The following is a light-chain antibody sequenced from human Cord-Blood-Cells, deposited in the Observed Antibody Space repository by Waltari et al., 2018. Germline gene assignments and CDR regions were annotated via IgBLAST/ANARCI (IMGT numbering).Light chain of an antibody. V-gene: IGLV1-47*01. CDR1: SSNIGSNY. J-gene: IGLJ2*01. CDR2: RNT. CDR3: AAWDDSLSGPV. Sequence: QSVLTQPPSASGTPGQRVTISFSGSSSNIGSNYVYWYQQLPGTAPKLIIYRNTQRPSGVPDRFSGSKSGTSASLAVSGLRSEDEADYYCAAWDDSLSGPVFGGGTKLTVL.